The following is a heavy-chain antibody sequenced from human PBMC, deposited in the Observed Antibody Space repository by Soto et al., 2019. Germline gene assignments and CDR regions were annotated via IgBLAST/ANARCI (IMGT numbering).Heavy chain of an antibody. J-gene: IGHJ4*02. D-gene: IGHD3-9*01. CDR1: GYIFADYA. CDR2: IKADNGDT. CDR3: ATSDWAW. Sequence: QVQIVQSGPEEKSPEASIKLSCTTSGYIFADYAIHWVRQAPGQGLEWVGWIKADNGDTRYSPKFQGRLIITRDISASTSYMELSDLRSADTGVFYCATSDWAWWGRGTLITVSS. V-gene: IGHV1-3*05.